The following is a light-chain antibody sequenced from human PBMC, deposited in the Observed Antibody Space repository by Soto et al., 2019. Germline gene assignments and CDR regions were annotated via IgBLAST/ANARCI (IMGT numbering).Light chain of an antibody. CDR1: QSVSNW. J-gene: IGKJ1*01. V-gene: IGKV1-5*01. CDR3: QQYMSYS. CDR2: DAS. Sequence: DTQMTQSPSTLSASLGDRVTITCRASQSVSNWLAWYQQKPGKAPKLLIYDASDLERGVPSRFSGSGSGTEFTLTISSLQPDDSATYYCQQYMSYSFGQGTKVDTK.